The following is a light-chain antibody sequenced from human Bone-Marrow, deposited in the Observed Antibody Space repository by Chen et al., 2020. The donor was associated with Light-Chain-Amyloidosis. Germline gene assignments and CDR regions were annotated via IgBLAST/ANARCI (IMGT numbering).Light chain of an antibody. V-gene: IGLV2-14*01. CDR1: SSDVGCDKH. Sequence: QSALTQPASVSGSPGQSITISCTGTSSDVGCDKHVSWYQQHPDKAPKLMIYEVTTRPSWVPDRFSGSKSDNTASLTISGLQTEDEADYFCSSYTITNTRVFGSGTRVTVL. J-gene: IGLJ1*01. CDR2: EVT. CDR3: SSYTITNTRV.